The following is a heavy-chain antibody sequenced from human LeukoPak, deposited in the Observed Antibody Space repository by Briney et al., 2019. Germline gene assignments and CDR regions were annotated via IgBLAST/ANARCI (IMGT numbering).Heavy chain of an antibody. CDR1: GFTFSSYS. Sequence: GGSLRLSCAASGFTFSSYSMNWVRQAPDKGLEWVAVISSDGSNKYYADSVKGRVTISRDNSKNTLYLQMNSLRGEDTAVYYCARAHTSGWYYFDYWGQGTLVTVSS. CDR2: ISSDGSNK. D-gene: IGHD6-19*01. V-gene: IGHV3-30*03. J-gene: IGHJ4*02. CDR3: ARAHTSGWYYFDY.